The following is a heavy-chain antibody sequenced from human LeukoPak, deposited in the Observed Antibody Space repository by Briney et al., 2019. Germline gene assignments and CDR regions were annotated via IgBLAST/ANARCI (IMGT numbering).Heavy chain of an antibody. V-gene: IGHV4-34*01. CDR3: ARGSGGSSYGMDV. J-gene: IGHJ6*02. CDR2: IIHSGST. Sequence: SETLSLTCAVYGGSFSGYYWSWIRQPPGKGLEWIGEIIHSGSTNYNPSLKSRVTISVDTSKNQFSLKLSSVTAADTAVYYCARGSGGSSYGMDVWGQGTTVTVSS. D-gene: IGHD2-15*01. CDR1: GGSFSGYY.